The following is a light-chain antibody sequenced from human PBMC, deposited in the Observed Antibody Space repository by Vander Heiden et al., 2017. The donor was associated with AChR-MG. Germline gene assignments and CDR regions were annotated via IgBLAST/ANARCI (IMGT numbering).Light chain of an antibody. Sequence: SYELTQPPSVSVSPGQTASITCSGDKLEDKYICWYHQRPGQSPVLGIYQDTTRPSGIPERFSGSNSGKKAHLTISGTQAVDEADDYCQAWDSKTEVFGGGTKLTV. CDR2: QDT. V-gene: IGLV3-1*01. J-gene: IGLJ3*02. CDR1: KLEDKY. CDR3: QAWDSKTEV.